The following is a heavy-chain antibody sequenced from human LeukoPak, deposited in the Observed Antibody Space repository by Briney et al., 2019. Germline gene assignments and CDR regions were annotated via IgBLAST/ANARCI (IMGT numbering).Heavy chain of an antibody. CDR3: AKDGRGYSYAFDY. CDR2: ISWNSGSI. Sequence: GGSLRLSCAASGFTFSNSWMSWVRQAPGKGLEWVSGISWNSGSIGYADSVKGRFTISRDNAKNSLYLQMNSLRAEDTALYYCAKDGRGYSYAFDYWGQGTLVTVSS. D-gene: IGHD5-18*01. CDR1: GFTFSNSW. V-gene: IGHV3-9*01. J-gene: IGHJ4*02.